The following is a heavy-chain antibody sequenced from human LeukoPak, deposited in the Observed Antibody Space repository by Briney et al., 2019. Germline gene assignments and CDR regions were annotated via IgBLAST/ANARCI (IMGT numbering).Heavy chain of an antibody. Sequence: SETLSLTCSISGGSIRSYFWSWIRQSAGRGLEHIGRIYSTGSTNYSPSLKSRVSMSVDTSKNQFSLTLRSVTAADTAIYYCARAGYTSTWTFDYCGQGILVTVSS. CDR3: ARAGYTSTWTFDY. CDR2: IYSTGST. CDR1: GGSIRSYF. J-gene: IGHJ4*02. V-gene: IGHV4-4*07. D-gene: IGHD6-13*01.